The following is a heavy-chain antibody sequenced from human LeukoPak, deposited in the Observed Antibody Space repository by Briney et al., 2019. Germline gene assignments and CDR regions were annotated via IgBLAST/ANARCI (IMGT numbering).Heavy chain of an antibody. J-gene: IGHJ4*02. V-gene: IGHV3-21*01. CDR3: AREEAFVTPNCDY. CDR2: ISSSSSYI. CDR1: GFTFSSYS. D-gene: IGHD1-14*01. Sequence: GGSLRLSCAASGFTFSSYSMNWVRQAPGKGLEWVSSISSSSSYIYYADSVKGRFTISRDNAKNSLYLQMNSLRAEDTAVYYCAREEAFVTPNCDYWGQGTLVTVSS.